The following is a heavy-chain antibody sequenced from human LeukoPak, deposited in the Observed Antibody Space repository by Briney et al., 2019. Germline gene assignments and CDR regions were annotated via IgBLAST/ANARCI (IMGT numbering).Heavy chain of an antibody. CDR1: GFTFDDYA. J-gene: IGHJ4*02. CDR3: ARDTGVDY. CDR2: ISWNSGSM. Sequence: PGRSLRLSCAASGFTFDDYAMHWVRQAPGKGLEWVSGISWNSGSMDYADSVKGRFTISRDNAKNTLYLQMNSLRAEDTAVYYCARDTGVDYWGQGTLVTVSS. V-gene: IGHV3-9*01.